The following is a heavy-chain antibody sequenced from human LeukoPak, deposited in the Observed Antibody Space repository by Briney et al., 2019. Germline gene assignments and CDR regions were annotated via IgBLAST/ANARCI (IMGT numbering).Heavy chain of an antibody. J-gene: IGHJ4*02. D-gene: IGHD3-10*01. CDR1: GGSISSSSHY. Sequence: SETLSLTCTVSGGSISSSSHYWGWIRQPPGKGLEWIGTIYYSGSTYYNATLKSRATISVDTSKNQFSLKLSSVTAADAAVYYCARHMEGSGSSSFDCRGQGTLVTVSS. V-gene: IGHV4-39*01. CDR2: IYYSGST. CDR3: ARHMEGSGSSSFDC.